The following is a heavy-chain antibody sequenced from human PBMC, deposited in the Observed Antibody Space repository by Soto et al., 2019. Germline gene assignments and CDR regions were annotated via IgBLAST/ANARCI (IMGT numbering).Heavy chain of an antibody. CDR2: ISAHNRNT. D-gene: IGHD3-10*01. Sequence: QVQLMQPGGEVKKPGASVKISCKASGYTFSDYGINWVRQAPRQGLEWMGWISAHNRNTNYAQNLQGRVTMTIDSSTTTAYMELRILTSDDTAVYYCARVFTMLRERGMEVWGQGTKVTVSS. CDR3: ARVFTMLRERGMEV. J-gene: IGHJ6*02. V-gene: IGHV1-18*04. CDR1: GYTFSDYG.